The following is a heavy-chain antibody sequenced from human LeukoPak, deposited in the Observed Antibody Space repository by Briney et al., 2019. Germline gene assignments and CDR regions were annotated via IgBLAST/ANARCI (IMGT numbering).Heavy chain of an antibody. Sequence: ASVTVSCKASGYTFTGYYIHWVRQAPGQGLEWMGQINPNSGGTNYAQKFQGRVTMTRNTSISTAFMELTRLRSDDTAVYYCARGRATSTLDYWGQGTLVTVSS. CDR3: ARGRATSTLDY. J-gene: IGHJ4*02. CDR2: INPNSGGT. CDR1: GYTFTGYY. V-gene: IGHV1-2*06.